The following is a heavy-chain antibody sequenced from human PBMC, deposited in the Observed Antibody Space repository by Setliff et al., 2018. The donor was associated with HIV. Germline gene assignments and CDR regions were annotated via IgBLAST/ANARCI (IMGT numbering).Heavy chain of an antibody. CDR2: IYYNGHT. CDR3: VRSGYSGHFDV. D-gene: IGHD5-12*01. Sequence: SETLSLTCTVSGGSMGGHYWSWIRQSPGKGLECIAFIYYNGHTYQNPSLESRLTMSIDTSKNQFSLKLSSVTAADTAVYYCVRSGYSGHFDVWGQGTMVTVSS. V-gene: IGHV4-59*04. CDR1: GGSMGGHY. J-gene: IGHJ3*01.